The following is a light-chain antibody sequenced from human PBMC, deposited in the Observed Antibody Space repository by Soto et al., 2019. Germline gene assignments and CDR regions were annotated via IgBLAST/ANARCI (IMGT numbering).Light chain of an antibody. CDR1: QSISSW. V-gene: IGKV1-5*03. CDR3: QQYGSSSPWT. CDR2: KAS. Sequence: DIQMPQSPSTLSASVGDRFTITCRASQSISSWLAWYQQKPGRAPKLLIYKASSLETGVPSRFSGSGSGTEFTLIISSLQPDDFASYYCQQYGSSSPWTFGQGTKVEIK. J-gene: IGKJ1*01.